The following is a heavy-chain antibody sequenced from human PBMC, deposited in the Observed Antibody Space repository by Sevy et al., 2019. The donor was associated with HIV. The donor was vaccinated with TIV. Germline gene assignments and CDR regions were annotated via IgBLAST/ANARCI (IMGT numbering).Heavy chain of an antibody. Sequence: GGSLRLSCAASGFTFRIYAMNWVRQAPGKGLEWVSGEAGSGGSTYHADSVKGRFTISRDDSKSTLYLQMNSLRAEDTAVYYCAKDLGDPVAFDIWGQGTMVTVSS. CDR3: AKDLGDPVAFDI. J-gene: IGHJ3*02. CDR2: EAGSGGST. V-gene: IGHV3-23*01. D-gene: IGHD2-21*02. CDR1: GFTFRIYA.